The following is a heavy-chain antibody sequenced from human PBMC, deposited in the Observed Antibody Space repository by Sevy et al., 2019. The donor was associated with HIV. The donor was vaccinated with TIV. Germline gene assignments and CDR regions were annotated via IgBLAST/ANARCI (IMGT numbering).Heavy chain of an antibody. D-gene: IGHD1-26*01. CDR3: TAGVGASDFDY. J-gene: IGHJ4*02. CDR1: GFSFSNAW. Sequence: AGGSLRLSCAASGFSFSNAWMSWVRQAPGKGLEWVGRIKSKTEGATRDFAAPVKGRLLIPRDDSRNTVYLQMNSLKTEDTAVYYCTAGVGASDFDYWGQGTLVTVSS. CDR2: IKSKTEGATR. V-gene: IGHV3-15*01.